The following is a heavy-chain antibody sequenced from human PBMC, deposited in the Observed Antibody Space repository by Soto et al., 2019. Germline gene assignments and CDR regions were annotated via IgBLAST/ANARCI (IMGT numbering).Heavy chain of an antibody. CDR1: GFTFSDYY. V-gene: IGHV3-11*01. Sequence: GGSLRLSCAASGFTFSDYYMSWIRQAPGKGLAWVSYISSSGSTIYYADSVKGRFTISRDNAKNSLYLQMNSLRAEDTAVYYCARSLMAGTDFDYWGQGTLVTVSS. CDR3: ARSLMAGTDFDY. CDR2: ISSSGSTI. D-gene: IGHD6-19*01. J-gene: IGHJ4*02.